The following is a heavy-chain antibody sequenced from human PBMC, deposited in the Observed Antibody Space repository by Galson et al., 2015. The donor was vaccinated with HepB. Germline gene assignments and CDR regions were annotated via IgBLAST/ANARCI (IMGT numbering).Heavy chain of an antibody. CDR3: ARGATVVTLNALDY. CDR2: IIPILGIA. Sequence: SVKVSCKASRGTFSSYTISWVRQAPGQGLEWMGRIIPILGIANYAQKFQGRVTITADESTSTAYMELSSLRSEDAAVYYCARGATVVTLNALDYWGQGTLVTVSS. CDR1: RGTFSSYT. J-gene: IGHJ4*02. V-gene: IGHV1-69*02. D-gene: IGHD4-23*01.